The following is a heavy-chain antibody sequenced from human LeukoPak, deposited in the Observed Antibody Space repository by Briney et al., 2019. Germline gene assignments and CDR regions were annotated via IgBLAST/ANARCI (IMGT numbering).Heavy chain of an antibody. CDR2: IYYSGST. Sequence: SETLSLTCTVSGGSISSSSYYWGWIRQPPGKGLEWIGSIYYSGSTYYNPSLKSRVTISVDTSKNQFSLKLSSVTAADTAVYYCARHVLSGYLNYWYFDLWGRGTLVTVS. D-gene: IGHD3-3*01. CDR1: GGSISSSSYY. CDR3: ARHVLSGYLNYWYFDL. V-gene: IGHV4-39*01. J-gene: IGHJ2*01.